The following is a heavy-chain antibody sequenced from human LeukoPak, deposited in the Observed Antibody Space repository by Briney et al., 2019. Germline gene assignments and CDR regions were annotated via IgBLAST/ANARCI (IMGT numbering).Heavy chain of an antibody. J-gene: IGHJ5*02. CDR3: ANSPAAAGPWDPSDWFDP. CDR1: GFTFSSYE. CDR2: ISSSGSTI. Sequence: PGGSLRLSCAASGFTFSSYEMNWVRQAPGKGLEWVSYISSSGSTIYYADSVKGRFTISRDNAKNSLYLQMNSLRAEDTAVYYCANSPAAAGPWDPSDWFDPWGQGTLVTVSS. V-gene: IGHV3-48*03. D-gene: IGHD6-13*01.